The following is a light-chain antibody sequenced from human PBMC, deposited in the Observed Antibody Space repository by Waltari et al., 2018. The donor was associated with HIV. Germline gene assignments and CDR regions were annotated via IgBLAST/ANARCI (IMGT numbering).Light chain of an antibody. CDR1: NIGSQS. V-gene: IGLV3-21*02. Sequence: SYVLTQPPSVSVAPGQTARITCEGNNIGSQSVHWYQQRPGQPPALVVHDDSDRPSGIPKRFSGSNSGNTATLTISRVEAGDEADYYCQVWHSNSDHVVFGGGTKLTVL. CDR3: QVWHSNSDHVV. J-gene: IGLJ2*01. CDR2: DDS.